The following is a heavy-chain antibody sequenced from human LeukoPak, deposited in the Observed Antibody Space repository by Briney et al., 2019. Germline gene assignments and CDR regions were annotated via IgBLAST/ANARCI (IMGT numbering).Heavy chain of an antibody. J-gene: IGHJ5*02. CDR1: GGSFSGYY. CDR3: ARRPITMVRGLFRSWLDP. D-gene: IGHD3-10*01. Sequence: SETLSLTCAVYGGSFSGYYWSWIRQPPGKGLEWIGEINHSGSTNYNPSLKSRVTISVDTSKNQFSLKLSSVTAADTAVYYCARRPITMVRGLFRSWLDPWGQGTLVTVSS. CDR2: INHSGST. V-gene: IGHV4-34*01.